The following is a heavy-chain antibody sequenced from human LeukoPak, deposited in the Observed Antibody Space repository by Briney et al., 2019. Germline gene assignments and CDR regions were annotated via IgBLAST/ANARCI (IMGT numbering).Heavy chain of an antibody. V-gene: IGHV1-8*03. CDR3: ARDLGRDGYPLGYMDV. D-gene: IGHD5-24*01. CDR1: GYTFTSYD. Sequence: ASVKVSCKASGYTFTSYDINWVRQATGQGLEWMGWMNPNSGNTGYAQKFQGRVTITRNTSISTAYMELSSLRSEDTAVYYCARDLGRDGYPLGYMDVWGKGTTVTISS. J-gene: IGHJ6*03. CDR2: MNPNSGNT.